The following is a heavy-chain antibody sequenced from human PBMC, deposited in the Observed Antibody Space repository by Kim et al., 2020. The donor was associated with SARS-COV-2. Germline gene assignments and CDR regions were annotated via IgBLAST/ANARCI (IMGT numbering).Heavy chain of an antibody. Sequence: TYYAYCVRGRFTVSRDNSKNTLYLQMNSLGVEDTAVYYCVRDIDWGAFDYWGQGTLVTVAS. D-gene: IGHD5-12*01. V-gene: IGHV3-23*01. CDR2: T. J-gene: IGHJ4*02. CDR3: VRDIDWGAFDY.